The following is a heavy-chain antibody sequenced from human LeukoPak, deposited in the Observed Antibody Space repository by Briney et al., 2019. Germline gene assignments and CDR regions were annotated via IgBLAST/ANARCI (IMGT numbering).Heavy chain of an antibody. CDR3: AKDESSGWWGADY. D-gene: IGHD6-19*01. Sequence: PGGSLRLSCAASGFTVSSNYMSWVRQAPGKGLEWVSVIYSGGSTYYADSVKGRFTISRDNSKNTLYLQMNSLRAEDTAVYYCAKDESSGWWGADYWGQGTLVTVSS. CDR1: GFTVSSNY. V-gene: IGHV3-66*01. CDR2: IYSGGST. J-gene: IGHJ4*02.